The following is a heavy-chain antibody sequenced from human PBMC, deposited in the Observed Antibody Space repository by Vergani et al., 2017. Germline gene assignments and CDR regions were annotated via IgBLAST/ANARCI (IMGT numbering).Heavy chain of an antibody. Sequence: VQLVESGGGLVKPGGSLRLSCAASGFTFSDFSMSWVRQAPGKGLEWVAFIGSSGPYINYADSVKGRFTLSRDNSKNTLFLQMNSLTAEDTAIYYCAGPQGTSAYYYGGFDYWGQGILVTVSS. CDR3: AGPQGTSAYYYGGFDY. J-gene: IGHJ4*02. D-gene: IGHD3-22*01. V-gene: IGHV3-21*04. CDR1: GFTFSDFS. CDR2: IGSSGPYI.